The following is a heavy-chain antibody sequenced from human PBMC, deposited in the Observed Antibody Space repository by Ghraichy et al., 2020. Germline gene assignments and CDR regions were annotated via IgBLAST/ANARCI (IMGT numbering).Heavy chain of an antibody. Sequence: GGSLRLSCAASGFTFSDYWIHWVRPGPGEGLVWVSRISSDGRRSSYADSVKGRFTISRDNAKNTLYLQMNSLRVEDTAVYYCARDPHGRSGCNDAFDVWGQGTVVTVSS. J-gene: IGHJ3*01. CDR2: ISSDGRRS. CDR1: GFTFSDYW. V-gene: IGHV3-74*01. CDR3: ARDPHGRSGCNDAFDV. D-gene: IGHD3-22*01.